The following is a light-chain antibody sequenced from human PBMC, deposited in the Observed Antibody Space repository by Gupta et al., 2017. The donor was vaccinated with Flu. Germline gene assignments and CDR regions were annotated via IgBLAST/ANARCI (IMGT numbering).Light chain of an antibody. CDR1: SSDIGDYNY. Sequence: TIPCTGSSSDIGDYNYVSWYQQHPGKAPKLMIYEVSNRPSGGSDRFSASKSGNTASLTISGLQAEDEADYYCSTYIRSDTSWVFGGGTKLTVL. CDR3: STYIRSDTSWV. J-gene: IGLJ3*02. CDR2: EVS. V-gene: IGLV2-14*01.